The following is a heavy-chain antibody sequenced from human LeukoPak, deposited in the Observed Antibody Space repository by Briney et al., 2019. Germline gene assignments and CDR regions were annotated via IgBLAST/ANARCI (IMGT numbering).Heavy chain of an antibody. D-gene: IGHD3-10*01. CDR1: GVSISSGDYY. V-gene: IGHV4-30-4*01. J-gene: IGHJ4*02. CDR3: ALYYYGSGSYPPFDY. Sequence: SETLSLTCTVSGVSISSGDYYWSWIRQPPGKGLEWIGYIYYSGSTYYNPSLKSRVTISVDTSKNQFSLKLSSVTAADTAVYYCALYYYGSGSYPPFDYWGQGTLVTVSS. CDR2: IYYSGST.